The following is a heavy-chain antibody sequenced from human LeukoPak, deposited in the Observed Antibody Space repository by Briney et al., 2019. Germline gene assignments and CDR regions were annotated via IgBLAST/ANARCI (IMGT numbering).Heavy chain of an antibody. CDR1: GFTFSSYA. Sequence: PGGSLRLSCAASGFTFSSYAMHWVRQAPGKGLEWVAVISYDGSNKYYADSVKGRFTISRDNSKNTLYLQMNSLRAEDTAVYYCARDFLGSYFTGFDYWGQGTLVTVPS. D-gene: IGHD1-26*01. CDR3: ARDFLGSYFTGFDY. CDR2: ISYDGSNK. J-gene: IGHJ4*02. V-gene: IGHV3-30*04.